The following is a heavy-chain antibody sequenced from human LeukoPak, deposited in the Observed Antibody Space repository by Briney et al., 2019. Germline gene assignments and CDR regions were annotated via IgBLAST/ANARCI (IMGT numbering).Heavy chain of an antibody. CDR1: GFTFSSYA. Sequence: PGRSLRLSCAASGFTFSSYAMHWVRQAPGKGLEWVAVISYDGSNKYYADSVKGRFTISRDNSKNTLYLQMNSLRAEDTAVYYCAVIAAAGRSYAFDIWGQGTMVTVSS. CDR2: ISYDGSNK. CDR3: AVIAAAGRSYAFDI. V-gene: IGHV3-30-3*01. D-gene: IGHD6-13*01. J-gene: IGHJ3*02.